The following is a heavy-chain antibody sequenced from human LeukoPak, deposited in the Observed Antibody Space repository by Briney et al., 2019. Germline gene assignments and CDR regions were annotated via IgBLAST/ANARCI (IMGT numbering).Heavy chain of an antibody. V-gene: IGHV1-2*02. Sequence: ASVKVSCKASGYTFTGYYMHWVRQAPGQGLEWMGWINPNSGGTNYAQKFQGRVTMTRATAISTAYMELSRLRSDDTAVYYCARDGAAAAAGDYYYYGMDVWGQGTTVTVSS. D-gene: IGHD6-13*01. CDR1: GYTFTGYY. CDR3: ARDGAAAAAGDYYYYGMDV. CDR2: INPNSGGT. J-gene: IGHJ6*02.